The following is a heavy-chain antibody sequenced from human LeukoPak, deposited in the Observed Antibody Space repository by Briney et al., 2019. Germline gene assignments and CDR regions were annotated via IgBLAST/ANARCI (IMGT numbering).Heavy chain of an antibody. J-gene: IGHJ4*02. CDR3: ARERIHYYDSSGYYYFDY. CDR1: GGSISRGDYY. V-gene: IGHV4-30-4*08. D-gene: IGHD3-22*01. CDR2: IYYSGST. Sequence: SQTLSLTCTVSGGSISRGDYYWSWIRQPPGKGLEWIGYIYYSGSTYYNPSLKSRITISVDTSKNQFSLKLSSVTAADTAVYYCARERIHYYDSSGYYYFDYWGQGTLVTVSS.